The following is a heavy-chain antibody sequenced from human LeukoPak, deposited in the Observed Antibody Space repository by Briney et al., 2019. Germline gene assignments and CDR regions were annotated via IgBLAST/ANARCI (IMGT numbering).Heavy chain of an antibody. Sequence: ASVKVSCKASGYTFSGYYMHWVRQAPGQGLEWVGWINPSSGGTNYAQKFKGRVTMTRDTSISTAYMELSRLRSDDTAVYYCARGSIHIVVVTAIRSAFDIWGQGTMVTVSS. CDR2: INPSSGGT. D-gene: IGHD2-21*02. CDR3: ARGSIHIVVVTAIRSAFDI. V-gene: IGHV1-2*02. CDR1: GYTFSGYY. J-gene: IGHJ3*02.